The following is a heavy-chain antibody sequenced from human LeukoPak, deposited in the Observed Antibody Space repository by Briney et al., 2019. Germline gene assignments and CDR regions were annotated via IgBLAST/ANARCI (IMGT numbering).Heavy chain of an antibody. V-gene: IGHV3-53*01. CDR3: ARELKSENYRSCYFDS. J-gene: IGHJ4*02. Sequence: PGGSLRLSCAASGFTVSSNYMSWVRQAPGKGLEWVSIIYGSGGTYYADSVKGRFTISRDNSKNTVFLQMNSLRAEDTAVYYCARELKSENYRSCYFDSWGQGTLVTVSS. CDR1: GFTVSSNY. D-gene: IGHD1-7*01. CDR2: IYGSGGT.